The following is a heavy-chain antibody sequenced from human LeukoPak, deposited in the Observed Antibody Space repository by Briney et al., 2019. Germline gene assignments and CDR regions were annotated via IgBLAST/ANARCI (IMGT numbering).Heavy chain of an antibody. Sequence: GGSLRLSCAASGFTFSSYEMNWVRQAPGKGLEWVSYISSSGSTIYYADSVKGRFTISRDNAKNSLYLQMNSLRAEDTAVYYCAREYYDFWSGYYIYYYYYMDVWGKGTTVTVSS. D-gene: IGHD3-3*01. J-gene: IGHJ6*03. CDR3: AREYYDFWSGYYIYYYYYMDV. CDR1: GFTFSSYE. CDR2: ISSSGSTI. V-gene: IGHV3-48*03.